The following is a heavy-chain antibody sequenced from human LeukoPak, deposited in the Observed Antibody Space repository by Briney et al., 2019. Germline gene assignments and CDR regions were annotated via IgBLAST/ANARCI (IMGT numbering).Heavy chain of an antibody. V-gene: IGHV1-24*01. CDR3: AARFVGYYDSSGSLY. CDR2: FDPEDGET. CDR1: GYTLTELS. J-gene: IGHJ4*02. D-gene: IGHD3-22*01. Sequence: ASVKVSCKVSGYTLTELSMHWVRQAPGKGLEWMRGFDPEDGETIYAQKFQGRVTMTEDTSTDTAYMELSSLRSEDTAVYYCAARFVGYYDSSGSLYWGQGTLVTVSS.